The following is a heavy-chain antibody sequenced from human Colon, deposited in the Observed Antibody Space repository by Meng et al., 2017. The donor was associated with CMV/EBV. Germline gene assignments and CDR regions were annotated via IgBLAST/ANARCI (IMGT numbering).Heavy chain of an antibody. Sequence: GGSLRLSCTASGFTFGDYAMSWVRQAPGKGLEWVGFIRSNAYGGTTEYAASVRGRFAISRDDSKGIAYVQMNGLKIEDTAVYYCTRDLLQAVSYYGMDVWGQGTTVTVSS. CDR3: TRDLLQAVSYYGMDV. CDR1: GFTFGDYA. J-gene: IGHJ6*02. CDR2: IRSNAYGGTT. D-gene: IGHD2-15*01. V-gene: IGHV3-49*04.